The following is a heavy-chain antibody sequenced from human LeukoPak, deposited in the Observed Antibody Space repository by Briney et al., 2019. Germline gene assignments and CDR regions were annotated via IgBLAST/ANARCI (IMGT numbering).Heavy chain of an antibody. CDR1: GFTFSSYS. V-gene: IGHV3-21*04. CDR3: AKDEFILRYFDWLFPGGYYFDY. Sequence: GGSLRLSCAASGFTFSSYSMNWVRQAPGKGLEWVSSISSSSSYIYYADSVKGRFTISRDNAKNSLYLQMNSLRAEDTAVYYCAKDEFILRYFDWLFPGGYYFDYWGQGTLVTVSS. J-gene: IGHJ4*02. D-gene: IGHD3-9*01. CDR2: ISSSSSYI.